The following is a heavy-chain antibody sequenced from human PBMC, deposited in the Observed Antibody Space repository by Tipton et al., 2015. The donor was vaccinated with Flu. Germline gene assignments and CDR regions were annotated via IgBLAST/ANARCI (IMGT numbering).Heavy chain of an antibody. CDR3: VKGYNYYDIRSYFDY. Sequence: SLRLSCAAAGFKFDKYAMNWVRLRPGKGLEWVSGINWNSGSIEYADSVKGRFTISRDNVKNSLYLQMNSLRAEDTAFYYCVKGYNYYDIRSYFDYWGQGIPVTVSS. J-gene: IGHJ4*02. D-gene: IGHD3-22*01. V-gene: IGHV3-9*01. CDR1: GFKFDKYA. CDR2: INWNSGSI.